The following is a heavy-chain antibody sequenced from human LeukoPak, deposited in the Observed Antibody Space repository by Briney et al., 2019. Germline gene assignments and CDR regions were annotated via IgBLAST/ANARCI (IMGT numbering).Heavy chain of an antibody. CDR2: INHGGST. D-gene: IGHD2-21*01. V-gene: IGHV4-34*01. CDR3: ARDPYWLGGAFDI. Sequence: SETLSLTCAVYGGSFSGYYWSWIRQPPGKGLEWIGEINHGGSTNYNPSLKSRVTISVDTSKNQFSLKLSSVTAADTAVYYCARDPYWLGGAFDIWGQGTMVTVSS. J-gene: IGHJ3*02. CDR1: GGSFSGYY.